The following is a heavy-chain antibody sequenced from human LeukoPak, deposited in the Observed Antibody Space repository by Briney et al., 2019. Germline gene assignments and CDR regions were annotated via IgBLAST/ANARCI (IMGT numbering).Heavy chain of an antibody. D-gene: IGHD3-22*01. CDR2: IYTSGNT. CDR3: ARRRSGYSHFDY. Sequence: PSESLSLACTVSGASISSYYWSWIRQPPGKGLEWIGHIYTSGNTDYNPSLKSRVTISADTSKNQFSLKLNSVSAADTAVYYCARRRSGYSHFDYWGQGTLVTVSS. V-gene: IGHV4-4*09. J-gene: IGHJ4*02. CDR1: GASISSYY.